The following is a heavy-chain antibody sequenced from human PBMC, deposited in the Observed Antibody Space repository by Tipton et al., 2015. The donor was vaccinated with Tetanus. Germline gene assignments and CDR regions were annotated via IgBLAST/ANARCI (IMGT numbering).Heavy chain of an antibody. CDR3: ARALIEAVGDCGDS. Sequence: SLRLSCAASGFTLSDYYMSWIRQAPGKGLEWLSYISSSGATINYADSVKGRFTLSRDTAKNSLYLLMDSLRADDTAVYYCARALIEAVGDCGDSWGQGTVITVSS. CDR1: GFTLSDYY. J-gene: IGHJ4*02. CDR2: ISSSGATI. D-gene: IGHD2-21*02. V-gene: IGHV3-11*01.